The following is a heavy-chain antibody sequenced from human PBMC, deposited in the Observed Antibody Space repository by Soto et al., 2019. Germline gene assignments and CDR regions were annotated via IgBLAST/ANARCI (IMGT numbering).Heavy chain of an antibody. V-gene: IGHV3-30*18. J-gene: IGHJ6*02. CDR1: GFTFSSYG. CDR2: ISYDGSNK. CDR3: AKVALYCSSTSCYYYGMDV. Sequence: QVQLVESGGGVVQPGRSLRLSCAASGFTFSSYGMHWVRQAPGKGLEWVAVISYDGSNKYYADSVKGRFTISRDNSKNTLYLQMNSLRAEDTAVYYCAKVALYCSSTSCYYYGMDVWGQGTTVTVS. D-gene: IGHD2-2*01.